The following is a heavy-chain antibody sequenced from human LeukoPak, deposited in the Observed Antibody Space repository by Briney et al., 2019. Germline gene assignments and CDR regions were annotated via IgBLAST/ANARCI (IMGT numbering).Heavy chain of an antibody. J-gene: IGHJ4*02. Sequence: PGGSLRLSCAASGFTFSSYEMNWARQAPGKGLEWVSYISSSGSTIYYADSVKGRFTISRDNAKNSLYLQMNSLRAEDTAVYYCARVRGGYNSFYFDYWGQGTLVTVSS. CDR3: ARVRGGYNSFYFDY. CDR1: GFTFSSYE. D-gene: IGHD5-24*01. V-gene: IGHV3-48*03. CDR2: ISSSGSTI.